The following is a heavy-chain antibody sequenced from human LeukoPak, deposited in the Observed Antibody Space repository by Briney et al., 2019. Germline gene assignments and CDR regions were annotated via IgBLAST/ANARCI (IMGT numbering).Heavy chain of an antibody. CDR2: IYYSGST. CDR3: ARHRRGEPIDS. D-gene: IGHD3-16*01. Sequence: SETLSLTCAGSGGSISGYYWSWIRQPPGKGLEWIGYIYYSGSTSYNPSLKSRVTISGDTSKNQFSLKLNSVTAADTAVYYCARHRRGEPIDSWGQGTLVTVSS. CDR1: GGSISGYY. V-gene: IGHV4-59*08. J-gene: IGHJ4*02.